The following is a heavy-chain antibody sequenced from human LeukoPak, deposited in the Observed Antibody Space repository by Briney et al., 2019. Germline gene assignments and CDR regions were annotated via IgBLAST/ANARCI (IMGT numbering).Heavy chain of an antibody. V-gene: IGHV3-64*01. D-gene: IGHD3-16*01. CDR3: ARASIVRRIWGGKSKSYFDY. CDR2: ISRSGGNT. CDR1: GFTISRSS. J-gene: IGHJ4*02. Sequence: GGSLRLSCAASGFTISRSSMHWVRQAPGKGLEFVSAISRSGGNTYYANSVKGRFTISRDNSKNTLSLQMNSLRAEDTAVYYCARASIVRRIWGGKSKSYFDYWGQGTLVTVSS.